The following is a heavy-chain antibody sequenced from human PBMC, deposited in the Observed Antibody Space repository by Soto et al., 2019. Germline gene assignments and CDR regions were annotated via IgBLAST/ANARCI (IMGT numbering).Heavy chain of an antibody. Sequence: SETLSLTCTVSGDSISSSSHYWGWIRQPPGKGLDWIGSIYYSGTTYYKPSLKSRVTMSVDTSRNQFSLKLSSVTAADTAVFYCVRHVRRYYYCMDVWGKGTTVTLSS. CDR2: IYYSGTT. J-gene: IGHJ6*03. CDR3: VRHVRRYYYCMDV. CDR1: GDSISSSSHY. V-gene: IGHV4-39*01. D-gene: IGHD6-6*01.